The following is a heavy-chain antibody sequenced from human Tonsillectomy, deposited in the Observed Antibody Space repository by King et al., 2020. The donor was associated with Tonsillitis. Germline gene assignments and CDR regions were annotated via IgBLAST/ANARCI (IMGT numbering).Heavy chain of an antibody. CDR3: ARDTGGWRTFDY. J-gene: IGHJ4*02. Sequence: QLVQSGAEVKKPGASVKVSCQASGYSFNGYSIHWVRQVPGQGLEWMGRINPDSGGADYALRFEDRGTMTRDTSIRTAYLELSRVRSDDTAVYFCARDTGGWRTFDYWGQGTLVTVSS. D-gene: IGHD6-19*01. V-gene: IGHV1-2*06. CDR2: INPDSGGA. CDR1: GYSFNGYS.